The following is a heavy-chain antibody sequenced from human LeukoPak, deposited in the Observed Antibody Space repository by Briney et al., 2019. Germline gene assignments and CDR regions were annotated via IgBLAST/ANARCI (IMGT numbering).Heavy chain of an antibody. Sequence: SETLSLTCTVSGGSISSYYWSWIRQSPGKGLEWIGRIYTSGSTNYNPSLKSRVTISVDTSKNQFSLKLSSVTAADTAVYYCARRRYYSSGMDVWGKGTTVTISS. CDR2: IYTSGST. CDR3: ARRRYYSSGMDV. D-gene: IGHD3-10*01. CDR1: GGSISSYY. J-gene: IGHJ6*03. V-gene: IGHV4-4*07.